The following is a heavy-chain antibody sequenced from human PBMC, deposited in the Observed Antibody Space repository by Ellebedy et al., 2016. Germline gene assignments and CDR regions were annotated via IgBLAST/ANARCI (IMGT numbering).Heavy chain of an antibody. CDR1: GFTFSSYW. J-gene: IGHJ4*02. V-gene: IGHV3-7*01. CDR2: IKEDGSFK. Sequence: GGSLRLSCAASGFTFSSYWMYWVRQAPGKGLEWVASIKEDGSFKQYVDSVRGRFTISRDNAKNSVYLQMNVLGVEDRGIYYCATDLRPLTRGWGYWGQGTLVTVSS. D-gene: IGHD3-10*01. CDR3: ATDLRPLTRGWGY.